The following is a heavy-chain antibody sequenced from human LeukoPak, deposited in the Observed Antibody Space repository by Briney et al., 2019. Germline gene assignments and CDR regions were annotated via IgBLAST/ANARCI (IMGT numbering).Heavy chain of an antibody. Sequence: QAGGSLRLSCAASGFTFSSYWMSWVRQAPGKGLEWVANIKQDGSEKYYVDSVKGRFTISRDNSKNTLYLQMNSLRAEDTAVYYCAATDYDILTGQSGPFDYWGQGTLVTVSS. D-gene: IGHD3-9*01. CDR3: AATDYDILTGQSGPFDY. V-gene: IGHV3-7*03. CDR1: GFTFSSYW. CDR2: IKQDGSEK. J-gene: IGHJ4*02.